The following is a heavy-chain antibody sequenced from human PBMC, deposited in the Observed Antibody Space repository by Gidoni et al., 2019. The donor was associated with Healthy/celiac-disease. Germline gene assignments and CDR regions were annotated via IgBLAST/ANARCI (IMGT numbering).Heavy chain of an antibody. Sequence: EVQLVESGGGLVKPGGSLRLSCAASGSTFSNAWMLWVRQAPGKGLEWVGRIKSKTDGGKTDYAAPVKGRFTISRDDSKNTLYLQMNSLKTEDTAVYYCTLVAATAVDTAMVLFDYWGQGTLVTVSS. CDR3: TLVAATAVDTAMVLFDY. V-gene: IGHV3-15*01. CDR1: GSTFSNAW. J-gene: IGHJ4*02. CDR2: IKSKTDGGKT. D-gene: IGHD5-18*01.